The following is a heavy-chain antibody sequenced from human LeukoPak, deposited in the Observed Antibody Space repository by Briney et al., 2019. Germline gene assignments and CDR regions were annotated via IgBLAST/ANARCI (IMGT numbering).Heavy chain of an antibody. Sequence: GASVKVSCKASGYTFTGYYMHWVRQAPGQGLEWMGWINPNSGGTNYAQKFQGWVTMTRDTSISTAYMELSRLRSDDTAVYYCARDASSTSHNPDYYYYGMDVWGQGTTVTVSS. CDR1: GYTFTGYY. V-gene: IGHV1-2*04. CDR3: ARDASSTSHNPDYYYYGMDV. CDR2: INPNSGGT. D-gene: IGHD2-2*01. J-gene: IGHJ6*02.